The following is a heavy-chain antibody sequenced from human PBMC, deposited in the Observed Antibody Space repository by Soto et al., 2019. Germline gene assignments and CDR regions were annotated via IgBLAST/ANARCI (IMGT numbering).Heavy chain of an antibody. CDR1: GYTFTSYG. CDR3: ARYKVVAAKNDAFDI. V-gene: IGHV1-18*01. CDR2: ISAYNGNT. J-gene: IGHJ3*02. D-gene: IGHD2-15*01. Sequence: ASVKVSCKASGYTFTSYGISWVRQAPGLGLEWMGWISAYNGNTNYAQKLQGRVTMTTDTSTSTAYMELRSLRSDDTAVYYCARYKVVAAKNDAFDIWGQGTMVTVSS.